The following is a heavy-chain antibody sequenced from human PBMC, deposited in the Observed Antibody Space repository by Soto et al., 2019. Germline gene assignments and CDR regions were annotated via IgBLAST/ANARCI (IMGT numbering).Heavy chain of an antibody. J-gene: IGHJ6*02. V-gene: IGHV3-30-3*01. D-gene: IGHD3-10*01. CDR1: GFTFSSHA. CDR2: ISYDGSNK. Sequence: GGSLRLSCAASGFTFSSHAMHWVRQAPGKGLEWVAVISYDGSNKYYADSVKGRFTISRDNSKNTLYLQMNSLRAEDTAVYYCARVSGLASEYYYYGMDVWGQGTTVTVSS. CDR3: ARVSGLASEYYYYGMDV.